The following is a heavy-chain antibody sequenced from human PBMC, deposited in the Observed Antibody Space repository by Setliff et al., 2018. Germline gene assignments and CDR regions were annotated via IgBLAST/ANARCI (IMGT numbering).Heavy chain of an antibody. CDR1: GFTFSNAW. CDR2: IKSKTDGGAT. CDR3: TTGPYYGSGSFNY. V-gene: IGHV3-15*01. D-gene: IGHD3-10*01. J-gene: IGHJ4*02. Sequence: PGGSLRLSCAASGFTFSNAWMSWVRQAPGKGLEWVGRIKSKTDGGATDYAAPVKGRFTISRDDSKNTLYLQMNSLKTEDTAVYYCTTGPYYGSGSFNYWGQGTLVTVSS.